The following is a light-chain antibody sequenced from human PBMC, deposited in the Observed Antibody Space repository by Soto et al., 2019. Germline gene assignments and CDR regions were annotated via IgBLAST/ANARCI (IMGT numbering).Light chain of an antibody. Sequence: QSVLTQPPSVSGAPWQRVTISCTGTSSNIGAGHAVHWYRQFPGAAPKLLIYGDTHPPSGVPDRFSGSKSATSASLVITGLQAEYEADYYCQSYDTSLRGWLFGGGTQLTVL. CDR2: GDT. CDR1: SSNIGAGHA. J-gene: IGLJ3*02. V-gene: IGLV1-40*01. CDR3: QSYDTSLRGWL.